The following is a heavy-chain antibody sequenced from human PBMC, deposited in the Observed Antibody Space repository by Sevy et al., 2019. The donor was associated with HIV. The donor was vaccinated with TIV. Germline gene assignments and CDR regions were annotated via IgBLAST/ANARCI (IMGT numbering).Heavy chain of an antibody. CDR2: IYTSGST. V-gene: IGHV4-4*07. Sequence: SETLSLTCTVSGGSISSYYWSWIRQPAGKGLEWIGRIYTSGSTNYNPSLKSRVTMSVDTSKNQFSLKLGSVTAADTAVYYCASDVDYYDSSGYSYGMDVWGQGTTVTVSS. CDR1: GGSISSYY. J-gene: IGHJ6*02. CDR3: ASDVDYYDSSGYSYGMDV. D-gene: IGHD3-22*01.